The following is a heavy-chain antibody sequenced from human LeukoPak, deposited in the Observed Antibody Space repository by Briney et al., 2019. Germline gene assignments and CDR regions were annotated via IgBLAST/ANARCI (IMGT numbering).Heavy chain of an antibody. D-gene: IGHD3-16*01. V-gene: IGHV4-59*08. CDR3: ARHGPPRAGWGRKYYYMDV. J-gene: IGHJ6*03. CDR1: GGSISSYY. CDR2: VYYSGST. Sequence: PSETLSLTCTVSGGSISSYYWSWIRQPPGKGLEWIGYVYYSGSTNYNPSLKSRVTISVDTSKNQFSLKLSSVTAADTAVYYCARHGPPRAGWGRKYYYMDVWGKGTTVTISS.